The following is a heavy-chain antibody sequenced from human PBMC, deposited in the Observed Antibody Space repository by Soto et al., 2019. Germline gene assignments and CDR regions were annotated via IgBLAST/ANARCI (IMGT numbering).Heavy chain of an antibody. CDR3: ARDLVVTAKCLDP. Sequence: QVSMMQSGAEVKKAGSSVKVSCKASEGTFSSYGISWVQQAPGQGLEWMGGIIPIYETVTYAQRFQGRLTISAGESTSTAYMELSSLRPDDTAVYYCARDLVVTAKCLDPWGQGTLVTVSS. J-gene: IGHJ5*02. CDR2: IIPIYETV. V-gene: IGHV1-69*01. D-gene: IGHD2-21*02. CDR1: EGTFSSYG.